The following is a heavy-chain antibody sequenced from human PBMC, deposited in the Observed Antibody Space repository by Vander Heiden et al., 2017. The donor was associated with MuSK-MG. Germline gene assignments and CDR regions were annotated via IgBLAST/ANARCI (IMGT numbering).Heavy chain of an antibody. D-gene: IGHD3-22*01. CDR2: AYYSGST. J-gene: IGHJ4*02. CDR3: VSYERSNSRYYLNY. V-gene: IGHV4-61*01. CDR1: GKYY. Sequence: GKYYWSWIRQFPGKGLEWIGYAYYSGSTNYNPSLKSRVTISVDTSKTQFYLRLSSVSAADTAVYYCVSYERSNSRYYLNYWGQGDLVTVSS.